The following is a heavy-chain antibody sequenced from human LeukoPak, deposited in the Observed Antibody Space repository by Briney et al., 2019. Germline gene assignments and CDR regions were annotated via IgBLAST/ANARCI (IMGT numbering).Heavy chain of an antibody. J-gene: IGHJ4*02. D-gene: IGHD3-3*01. CDR1: GYSISSGYY. CDR3: GSQKEWSLTEYHFDY. Sequence: SGTLSLTCTVSGYSISSGYYCGWIRQPPGKGLEWIESVYHSGSTYYNPSLKSRVTISMDKSKNQFSLKLTAVTAADTAVYYCGSQKEWSLTEYHFDYWGQGTLVTVSS. V-gene: IGHV4-38-2*02. CDR2: VYHSGST.